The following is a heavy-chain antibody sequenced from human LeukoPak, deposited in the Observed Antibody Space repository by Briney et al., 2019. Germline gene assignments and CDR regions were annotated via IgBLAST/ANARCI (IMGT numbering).Heavy chain of an antibody. J-gene: IGHJ6*03. V-gene: IGHV3-7*01. CDR3: ARSSSGSGGYYMDV. CDR1: GFTFSSYW. Sequence: GGSLRLSCAASGFTFSSYWMNWVRQAPGKGLEWVANIKQDGSEKYYVDSVKGRFTISRDNAKNSLYLQMNSLRAEDTAVYYCARSSSGSGGYYMDVWGKGTTVTVSS. CDR2: IKQDGSEK. D-gene: IGHD1-26*01.